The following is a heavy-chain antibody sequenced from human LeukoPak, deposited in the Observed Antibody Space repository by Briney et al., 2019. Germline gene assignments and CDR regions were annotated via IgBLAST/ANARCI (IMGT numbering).Heavy chain of an antibody. CDR2: ISAGGGGI. D-gene: IGHD1-26*01. Sequence: GGSLRLSCAASGFISRDYPMSWVRQTPGKGLEWVSSISAGGGGIYYADSVKGRFTVSRDNSKNTLYLQMNSLRVEDTALYYCAKESNGRRFDFDYWGQGTLATVSS. CDR3: AKESNGRRFDFDY. V-gene: IGHV3-23*01. CDR1: GFISRDYP. J-gene: IGHJ4*02.